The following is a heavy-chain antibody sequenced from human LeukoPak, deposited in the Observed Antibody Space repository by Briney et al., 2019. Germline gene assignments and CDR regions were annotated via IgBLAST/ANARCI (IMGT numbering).Heavy chain of an antibody. Sequence: GGSLRLSCAASEFTVSSNYMSWVRQAPGKGLEWVSVIYSGGSTYYADSVKGRFTISRDNSKNTLYLQMNSLRAEDTAVYYCARGYYDSSGYVPGYYWGQGTLVTVSS. V-gene: IGHV3-53*01. CDR2: IYSGGST. J-gene: IGHJ4*02. D-gene: IGHD3-22*01. CDR1: EFTVSSNY. CDR3: ARGYYDSSGYVPGYY.